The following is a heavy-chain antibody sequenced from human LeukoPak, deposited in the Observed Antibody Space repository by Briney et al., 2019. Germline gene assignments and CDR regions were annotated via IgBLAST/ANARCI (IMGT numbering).Heavy chain of an antibody. J-gene: IGHJ6*03. D-gene: IGHD3-3*01. CDR1: GGTFSSYA. CDR2: IIPIFGTA. V-gene: IGHV1-69*01. CDR3: ARDARITIFGVVYYYYMDV. Sequence: SVKVSCKASGGTFSSYAISWVRQAPGQGLEWMGGIIPIFGTANYAQKFQGRVTITADESTSTAYMELSSLRSEDTAVYYCARDARITIFGVVYYYYMDVWGKGTTVTVSS.